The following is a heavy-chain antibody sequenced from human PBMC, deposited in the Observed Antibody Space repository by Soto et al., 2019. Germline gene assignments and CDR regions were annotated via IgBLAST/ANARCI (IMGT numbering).Heavy chain of an antibody. J-gene: IGHJ4*02. Sequence: GESLKISCKGSGYTFTSYWISWVRQMPGEGLEWMGAIYPGDSDTRYSPSFQGQVTISATKSITTVFLQWSSLRASDTAMYYCARQIYDSDTGPNFQYYFDSWGQGTPVTVSS. CDR2: IYPGDSDT. CDR3: ARQIYDSDTGPNFQYYFDS. V-gene: IGHV5-51*01. D-gene: IGHD3-22*01. CDR1: GYTFTSYW.